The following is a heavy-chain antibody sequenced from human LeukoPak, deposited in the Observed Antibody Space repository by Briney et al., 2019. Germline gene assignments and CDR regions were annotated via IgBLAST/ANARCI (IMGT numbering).Heavy chain of an antibody. CDR3: ARAWIEDIVVVPAAMGWFDP. D-gene: IGHD2-2*01. J-gene: IGHJ5*02. CDR2: IYYSGST. Sequence: SETLSLTCTVSGGSISSYYWSWIRQHPGKGLEWIGYIYYSGSTYYNPSLKSRVTISVDTSKNQFSLKLSSVTAADTAVYYCARAWIEDIVVVPAAMGWFDPWGQGTLVTVSS. V-gene: IGHV4-59*06. CDR1: GGSISSYY.